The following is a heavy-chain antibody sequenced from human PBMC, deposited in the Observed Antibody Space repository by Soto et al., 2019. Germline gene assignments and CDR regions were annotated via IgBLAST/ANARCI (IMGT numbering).Heavy chain of an antibody. D-gene: IGHD1-26*01. V-gene: IGHV1-69*02. Sequence: QVQLVQSGAEVKKPGASVKVSCKASGGTFSSYTISWVLQAPGQGLEWMGRIIPILGIANYAQKFQGRVTITADKSTSTAYMELSSLRSEDTAVYYCARVSGSYETTLGYWGQGTLVTVSS. CDR1: GGTFSSYT. CDR3: ARVSGSYETTLGY. CDR2: IIPILGIA. J-gene: IGHJ4*02.